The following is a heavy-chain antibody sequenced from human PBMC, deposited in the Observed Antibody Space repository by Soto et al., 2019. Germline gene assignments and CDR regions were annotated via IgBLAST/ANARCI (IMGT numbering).Heavy chain of an antibody. CDR1: GFIFKMYW. D-gene: IGHD3-10*01. CDR2: IYNDGTYS. Sequence: LRLSCAASGFIFKMYWMHWVRQSPGKGLVWISRIYNDGTYSDYADSVRGRFTISRDNVNDTLYLQMNNLRAEDSGLYYCTRGPRPISTGTGAYWGQGTQVTVYS. V-gene: IGHV3-74*01. J-gene: IGHJ4*02. CDR3: TRGPRPISTGTGAY.